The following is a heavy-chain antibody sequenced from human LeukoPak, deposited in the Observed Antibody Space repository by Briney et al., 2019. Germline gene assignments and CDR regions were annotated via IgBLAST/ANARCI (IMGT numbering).Heavy chain of an antibody. V-gene: IGHV4-4*07. D-gene: IGHD4-11*01. CDR2: LDTSGTV. CDR3: VREVTTVTHNYYYIDV. J-gene: IGHJ6*03. CDR1: SGSISHYY. Sequence: PSETLSLTCTVSSGSISHYYWSWIRQPAGKALEWIGRLDTSGTVNSSSSLKSRVSMSLDTSKNQFSLKLRSVNAADTAVYYCVREVTTVTHNYYYIDVWGKGTTVTVSS.